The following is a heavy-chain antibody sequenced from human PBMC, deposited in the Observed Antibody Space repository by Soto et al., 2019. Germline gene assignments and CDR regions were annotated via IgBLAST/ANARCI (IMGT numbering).Heavy chain of an antibody. J-gene: IGHJ4*02. Sequence: GASVKVSCKASGYTFTSYDINWVRQATGQGLEWMGWMNPNSGNTGYAQKFQGRVTMTRNTSISTAYMELSSLRSEDTAVYYCARGCHSGYDYLGVFDDYWGQGTLVTVSS. CDR1: GYTFTSYD. CDR3: ARGCHSGYDYLGVFDDY. CDR2: MNPNSGNT. D-gene: IGHD5-12*01. V-gene: IGHV1-8*01.